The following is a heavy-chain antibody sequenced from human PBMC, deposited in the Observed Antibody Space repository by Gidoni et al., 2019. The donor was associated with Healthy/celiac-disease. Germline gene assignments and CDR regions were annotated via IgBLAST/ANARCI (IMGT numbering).Heavy chain of an antibody. V-gene: IGHV5-10-1*01. J-gene: IGHJ5*02. CDR3: ARQDSSGWSSSLNWFDP. Sequence: EVQLVQSGAEVKKPGESLRISCKGSGYSFTSYWISWVRQMPGKGLEWMGRIDPSDSYTNYSPSFQGHVTISADKSISTAYLQWSSLKASDTAMYYCARQDSSGWSSSLNWFDPWGQGTLVTVSS. D-gene: IGHD6-19*01. CDR1: GYSFTSYW. CDR2: IDPSDSYT.